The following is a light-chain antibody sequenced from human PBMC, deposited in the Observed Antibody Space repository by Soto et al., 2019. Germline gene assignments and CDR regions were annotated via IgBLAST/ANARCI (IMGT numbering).Light chain of an antibody. V-gene: IGLV2-14*01. CDR1: SSDVGGYNY. Sequence: QSVLTQPASVSGSPGQSITISCTGISSDVGGYNYVSWYQQHPGEAPKLLIYDVSNRPSGVSNRFSGSKSGNTASLTISGLQAEDEADYYCSSYRSSSTGYVFGTGTKVTVL. J-gene: IGLJ1*01. CDR3: SSYRSSSTGYV. CDR2: DVS.